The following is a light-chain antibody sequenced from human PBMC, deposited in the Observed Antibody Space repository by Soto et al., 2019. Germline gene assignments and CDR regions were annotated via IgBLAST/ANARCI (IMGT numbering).Light chain of an antibody. CDR3: QQYNNWPPLT. J-gene: IGKJ5*01. V-gene: IGKV3-15*01. Sequence: EMVMPPSQATLSWCPGDRAPLSCRASQSVTSNLAWYQKKPGQAPRLLIYGASTRATGIPDRFSGSGSGTEFTLTISSLQSEDFPVSFCQQYNNWPPLTFGKGTQREIK. CDR1: QSVTSN. CDR2: GAS.